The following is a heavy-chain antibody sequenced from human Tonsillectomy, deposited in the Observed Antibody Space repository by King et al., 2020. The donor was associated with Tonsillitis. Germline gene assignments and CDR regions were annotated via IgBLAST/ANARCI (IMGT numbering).Heavy chain of an antibody. D-gene: IGHD6-13*01. Sequence: VQLVQSGAELKKPGSSVKVSCKASGDTFSKDAISWVRLAPGQGLEWMGGIIPIFGAPNYAQKFQGRVIITADESTSTAYMELSSLRSEDTAVYYCARAVAYSSSWYASFDSWGQGTLVTVSS. CDR2: IIPIFGAP. V-gene: IGHV1-69*01. J-gene: IGHJ4*02. CDR1: GDTFSKDA. CDR3: ARAVAYSSSWYASFDS.